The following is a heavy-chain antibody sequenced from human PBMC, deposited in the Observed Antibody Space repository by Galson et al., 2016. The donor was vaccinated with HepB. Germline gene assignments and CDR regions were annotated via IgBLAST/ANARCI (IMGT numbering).Heavy chain of an antibody. D-gene: IGHD3-3*01. CDR1: GFTFTDYG. Sequence: SLRLSCAASGFTFTDYGIHWVRQAPGKGLEWVALIWYDGNYKDYADSVKGRFTISRDNSKNTVYLQMNSLRAEDPAVYYCAEDVGNNFWSGYFGPQGQYYFDYWGRGTLVTVSS. CDR2: IWYDGNYK. J-gene: IGHJ4*02. CDR3: AEDVGNNFWSGYFGPQGQYYFDY. V-gene: IGHV3-30*02.